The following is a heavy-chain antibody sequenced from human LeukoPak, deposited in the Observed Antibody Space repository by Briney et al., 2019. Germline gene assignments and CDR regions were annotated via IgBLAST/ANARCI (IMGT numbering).Heavy chain of an antibody. CDR1: GYSFSAYG. CDR3: ARDSSPVAGMGRF. Sequence: ASVKVSCKASGYSFSAYGISWVRQAPGQGLEWMGWICSYNGNANYAQKFQGRVTLTSDTSTTTAYMELRNLTSDDTAVYYCARDSSPVAGMGRFWGQGTHVAVSS. J-gene: IGHJ1*01. CDR2: ICSYNGNA. V-gene: IGHV1-18*01. D-gene: IGHD6-19*01.